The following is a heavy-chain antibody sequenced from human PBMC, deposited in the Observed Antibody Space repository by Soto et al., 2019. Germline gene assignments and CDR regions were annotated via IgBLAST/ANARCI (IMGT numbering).Heavy chain of an antibody. D-gene: IGHD3-10*01. J-gene: IGHJ5*02. Sequence: SGPTLVKPTQTLTLTCTFSGFSLSTSGVGVGWIRQPPGKALEWLALIYWNDDKRYSPSLKSRLTITKDTSKNQVVLTMTNMDPVDTATYYCAHVPRLLWFGELLNNWFDPWGQGTLVTVSS. V-gene: IGHV2-5*01. CDR3: AHVPRLLWFGELLNNWFDP. CDR2: IYWNDDK. CDR1: GFSLSTSGVG.